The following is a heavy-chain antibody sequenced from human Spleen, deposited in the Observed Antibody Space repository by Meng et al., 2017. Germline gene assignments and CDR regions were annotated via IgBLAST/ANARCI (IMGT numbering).Heavy chain of an antibody. Sequence: GESLKISCAASGFTFSSYWMHWVRQTPGKGLVWVSAISGGGGSAYYADSVKGRFTISRDNSKNTLYLQMNSLRAEDTAVYYCARERQQLETYDAFDIWGQGTMVTVSS. J-gene: IGHJ3*02. CDR1: GFTFSSYW. D-gene: IGHD6-13*01. CDR2: ISGGGGSA. CDR3: ARERQQLETYDAFDI. V-gene: IGHV3-23*01.